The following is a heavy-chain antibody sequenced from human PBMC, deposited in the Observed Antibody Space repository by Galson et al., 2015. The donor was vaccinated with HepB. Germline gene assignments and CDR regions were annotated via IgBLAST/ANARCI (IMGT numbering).Heavy chain of an antibody. CDR3: ARIDDGLNGCCHFDF. Sequence: LRLSCAGSGCTFSPRSMNWVRQAPGKGLEWIGYIHYTGITNYNPSLKSRVTISVDTSKSQFSLKLTSVTAADTAMYYCARIDDGLNGCCHFDFWGQGALVTVSS. CDR2: IHYTGIT. J-gene: IGHJ4*02. CDR1: GCTFSPRS. V-gene: IGHV4-59*11. D-gene: IGHD2-15*01.